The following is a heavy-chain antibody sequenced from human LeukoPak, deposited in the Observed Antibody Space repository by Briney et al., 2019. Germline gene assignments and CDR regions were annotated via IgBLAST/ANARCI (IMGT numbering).Heavy chain of an antibody. CDR1: GYIFTSYW. J-gene: IGHJ4*02. D-gene: IGHD1-26*01. CDR3: ARSLTARGSYAL. CDR2: IYPGDSDT. Sequence: GESLQISCKCSGYIFTSYWIGWARQVPGKGLEWMGIIYPGDSDTRYSPSFQGQVTISADKSISTAYLQWSSLKASDTAMYFCARSLTARGSYALWGQGTLVTASS. V-gene: IGHV5-51*01.